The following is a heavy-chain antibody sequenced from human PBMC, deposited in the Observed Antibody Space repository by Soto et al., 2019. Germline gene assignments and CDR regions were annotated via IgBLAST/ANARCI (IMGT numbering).Heavy chain of an antibody. CDR2: IKQDGSEE. D-gene: IGHD2-15*01. CDR1: GSGFRSYY. J-gene: IGHJ4*02. CDR3: AREVGPYLRFCSGGSFFHLDS. Sequence: EMQLVESGGGLVQPGGSLRLSCTASGSGFRSYYMSWVRQAPGKGPEWVANIKQDGSEENYLDSVKGRFSVSRDDAKNSGYPQMNSLRVDDTGVYYCAREVGPYLRFCSGGSFFHLDSWGQGTLVTVSS. V-gene: IGHV3-7*01.